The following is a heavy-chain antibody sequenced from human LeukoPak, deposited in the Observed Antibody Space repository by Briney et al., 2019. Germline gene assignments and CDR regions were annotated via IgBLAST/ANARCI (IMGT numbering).Heavy chain of an antibody. D-gene: IGHD3-22*01. V-gene: IGHV3-7*03. J-gene: IGHJ4*02. Sequence: PGGSLRLSCAASGFTFSSYWMSWVRQAPGKGLEWVANIKQDGSEKYYVDSVKGRFTISRDNAKNSLYLQMNSLRAEDTAVYYCAKGEYYYDSSGYYVADYWGQGTLVTVSS. CDR1: GFTFSSYW. CDR3: AKGEYYYDSSGYYVADY. CDR2: IKQDGSEK.